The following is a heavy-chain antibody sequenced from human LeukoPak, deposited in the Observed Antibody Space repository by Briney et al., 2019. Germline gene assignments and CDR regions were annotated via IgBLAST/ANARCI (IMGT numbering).Heavy chain of an antibody. CDR1: GGSFSGYY. D-gene: IGHD6-19*01. V-gene: IGHV4-34*01. J-gene: IGHJ1*01. CDR3: ARRYSSGWYGGYFQH. CDR2: INHSGST. Sequence: SETLSLTCAVYGGSFSGYYWSWIRQPPGKGLEWIGEINHSGSTNYNPSLKSRVTISVDTSKNQFSPKLSSVTAADTAVYYCARRYSSGWYGGYFQHWGQGTLVTVSS.